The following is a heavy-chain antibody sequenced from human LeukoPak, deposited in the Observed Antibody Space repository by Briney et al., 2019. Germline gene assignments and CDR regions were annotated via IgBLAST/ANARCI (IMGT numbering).Heavy chain of an antibody. CDR2: ISDDGRRK. CDR1: GFSFISYG. Sequence: GGSLRLSRAASGFSFISYGMHWVRQAPGKGLEWVGVISDDGRRKDYADSVKGRFTISRDNSKDTLYLQMNSLRAEDTAVYYCAKRPSDYGDYVSYFDYWGQGTLVTVSS. D-gene: IGHD4-17*01. CDR3: AKRPSDYGDYVSYFDY. V-gene: IGHV3-30*18. J-gene: IGHJ4*02.